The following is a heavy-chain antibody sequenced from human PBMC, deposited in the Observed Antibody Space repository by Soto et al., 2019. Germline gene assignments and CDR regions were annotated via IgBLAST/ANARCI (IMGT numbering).Heavy chain of an antibody. CDR3: AKYGSGSSYYYYYGMDV. V-gene: IGHV3-30*18. Sequence: GGSLRLSCAASGFTFSSYGMHWVRQAPGKGLEWVAVISYDGSNKYYADSVKGRFTISRDNSKNTLYLQMNSLRAEDTAVYYCAKYGSGSSYYYYYGMDVWGQGTTVTVSS. CDR1: GFTFSSYG. J-gene: IGHJ6*02. D-gene: IGHD3-10*01. CDR2: ISYDGSNK.